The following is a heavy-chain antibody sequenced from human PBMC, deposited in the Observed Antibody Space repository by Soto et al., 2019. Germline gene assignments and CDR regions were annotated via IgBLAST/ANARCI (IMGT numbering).Heavy chain of an antibody. CDR2: IIPIFGTA. J-gene: IGHJ6*02. V-gene: IGHV1-69*01. Sequence: QVQLVQSGAEVKKPGSSVKVSCKASGGTFSSYAISWVRQAPGQGLEWMGGIIPIFGTANYAQTFKGRVTITADESTSTAYMELSSLRSDDTAVYYCGRGGEYPGLYYYYGMDVWGQGTTVTVAS. D-gene: IGHD2-21*01. CDR1: GGTFSSYA. CDR3: GRGGEYPGLYYYYGMDV.